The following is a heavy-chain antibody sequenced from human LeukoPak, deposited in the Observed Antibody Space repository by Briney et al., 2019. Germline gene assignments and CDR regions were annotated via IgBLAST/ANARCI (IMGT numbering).Heavy chain of an antibody. CDR2: ISGSGGST. V-gene: IGHV3-23*01. D-gene: IGHD3-10*01. J-gene: IGHJ6*02. CDR3: AKGDMVRTPYYYYYGMDV. CDR1: GFTFSSYA. Sequence: GGSLRLSCAASGFTFSSYAMSWVRQAPGHGLESFSAISGSGGSTYYADSVKGRFTISRDNSKNTLYLQMNSLRAEDTAVYYCAKGDMVRTPYYYYYGMDVWGQGTTVTVSS.